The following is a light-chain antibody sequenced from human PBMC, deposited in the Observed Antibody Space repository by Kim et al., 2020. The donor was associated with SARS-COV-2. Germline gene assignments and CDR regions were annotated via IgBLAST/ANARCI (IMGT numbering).Light chain of an antibody. CDR3: NSYAGSSTFV. J-gene: IGLJ1*01. V-gene: IGLV2-8*01. CDR1: RSDVGGYNY. CDR2: EVN. Sequence: GRSGTIHCPGDRSDVGGYNYVSWYEQHAGKAPKQLIYEVNKQPAGVPDRFSGSKSGNTASLAVSGLQAEDEADYYCNSYAGSSTFVFGTGTKVTVL.